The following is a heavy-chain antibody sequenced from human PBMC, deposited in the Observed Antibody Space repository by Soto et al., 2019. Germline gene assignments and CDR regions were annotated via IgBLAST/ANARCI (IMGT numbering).Heavy chain of an antibody. CDR3: ARGDSTDCSDGVCSFFYNHEMDV. Sequence: SVKVSCKASGYSFTDYHIHWVRQAPGQGLEWLGRINPKSGGTSTAQKFQGWVTMTTDTSISTASMELTRLTSDDTAIYYCARGDSTDCSDGVCSFFYNHEMDVWG. V-gene: IGHV1-2*04. CDR2: INPKSGGT. CDR1: GYSFTDYH. J-gene: IGHJ6*02. D-gene: IGHD2-8*01.